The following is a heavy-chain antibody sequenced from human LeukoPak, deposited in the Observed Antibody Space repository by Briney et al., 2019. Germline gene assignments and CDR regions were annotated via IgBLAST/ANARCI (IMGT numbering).Heavy chain of an antibody. CDR3: ARGRGYSYGPVAY. CDR1: GFTVSSNY. CDR2: IYSGGST. Sequence: GSLRLSCAASGFTVSSNYMSWVRQAPGKGLEWVSVIYSGGSTYYADSVKGRFTISRDNSKNTLYLQMNSLRAEDTAVYYCARGRGYSYGPVAYWGQGTLVTVSS. V-gene: IGHV3-66*02. J-gene: IGHJ4*02. D-gene: IGHD5-18*01.